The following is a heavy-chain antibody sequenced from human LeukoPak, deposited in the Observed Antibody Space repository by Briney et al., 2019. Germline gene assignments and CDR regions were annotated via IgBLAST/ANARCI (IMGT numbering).Heavy chain of an antibody. CDR3: ARAKAGYTNDY. J-gene: IGHJ4*02. CDR2: INPNSGGT. V-gene: IGHV1-2*02. Sequence: ASVKVSCKASGYTFTGYYMHWVRQAPGQGLEWMGWINPNSGGTNYAQKFQGRVTMTRDTSISTAYMELSSLRSDDTAAYYCARAKAGYTNDYWGQGTLVTASS. CDR1: GYTFTGYY. D-gene: IGHD5-18*01.